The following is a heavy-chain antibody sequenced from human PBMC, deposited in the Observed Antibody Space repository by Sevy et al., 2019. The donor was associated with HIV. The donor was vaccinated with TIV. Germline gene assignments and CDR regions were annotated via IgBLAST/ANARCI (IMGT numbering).Heavy chain of an antibody. Sequence: GGSLRLSCSASGFSFSTNDMNWVRQAPGKGLEWISYISGDARTIYYADSVKGRFSISRDNAKNLLFLQMNSLRDDDTAVYYCARTVWGTFRYDGWWGQGTLVTVSS. V-gene: IGHV3-48*02. CDR3: ARTVWGTFRYDGW. CDR2: ISGDARTI. D-gene: IGHD3-16*02. CDR1: GFSFSTND. J-gene: IGHJ4*02.